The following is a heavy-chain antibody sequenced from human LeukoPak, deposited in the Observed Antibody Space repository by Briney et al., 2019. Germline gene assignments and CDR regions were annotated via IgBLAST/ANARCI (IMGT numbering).Heavy chain of an antibody. CDR3: ARGTRYDSSGYYSQDLDY. Sequence: GGSLRLSCAASGFTFRTYGMHWVRQAPGKGLEWAAVIWYDGSNKYYADSAKGRFTISRDNSKNTLYLQMNSLRAEDTAVYYCARGTRYDSSGYYSQDLDYWGQGTLVTASS. J-gene: IGHJ4*02. D-gene: IGHD3-22*01. V-gene: IGHV3-33*01. CDR1: GFTFRTYG. CDR2: IWYDGSNK.